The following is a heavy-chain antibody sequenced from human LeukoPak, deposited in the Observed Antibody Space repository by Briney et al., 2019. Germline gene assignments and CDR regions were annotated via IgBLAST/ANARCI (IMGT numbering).Heavy chain of an antibody. D-gene: IGHD5-18*01. Sequence: GGSLRLSCAASGFTFSSYAMSWVRQAPGKGLEWVSAISGSGGSTYYADSVKVRFTISRDNSKTKLYLHMNSLRAEETALYYCASETDTSMTDYWGQGTLVTVSS. V-gene: IGHV3-23*01. CDR3: ASETDTSMTDY. CDR2: ISGSGGST. J-gene: IGHJ4*02. CDR1: GFTFSSYA.